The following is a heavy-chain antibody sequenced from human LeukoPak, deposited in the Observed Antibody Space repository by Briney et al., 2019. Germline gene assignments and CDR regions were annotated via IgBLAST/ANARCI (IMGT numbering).Heavy chain of an antibody. J-gene: IGHJ4*02. V-gene: IGHV3-21*01. Sequence: PGGSLRLSCAASTFTFSTYGMHWVRQAPGKGLEWVSSISSSSSYIYYADSVKGRFTISRDNPKKSFYLQMNSLRAEDTAVYYCARALQWDDYGPDYWGRGTQVTVSS. CDR2: ISSSSSYI. CDR1: TFTFSTYG. D-gene: IGHD4/OR15-4a*01. CDR3: ARALQWDDYGPDY.